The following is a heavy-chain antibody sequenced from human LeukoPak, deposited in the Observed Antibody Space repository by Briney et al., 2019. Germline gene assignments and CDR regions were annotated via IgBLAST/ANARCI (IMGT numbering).Heavy chain of an antibody. V-gene: IGHV3-53*01. CDR2: LYSNGNT. Sequence: GGSLRLSCAASGFTVSSKYMSWVRQAPGKGLEWVSTLYSNGNTYYADSVKGRFTISRDNSKNTLSLQMNSLRAEDTAVYYCARALGTIFGVLDYWGQGTLVTVSS. CDR1: GFTVSSKY. J-gene: IGHJ4*02. CDR3: ARALGTIFGVLDY. D-gene: IGHD3-3*01.